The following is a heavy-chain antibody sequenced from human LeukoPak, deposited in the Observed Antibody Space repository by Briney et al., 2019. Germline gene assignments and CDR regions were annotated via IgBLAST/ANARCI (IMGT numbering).Heavy chain of an antibody. CDR1: GFIFSIYA. V-gene: IGHV3-23*01. J-gene: IGHJ4*02. D-gene: IGHD1-1*01. CDR3: VQETGHNWGYLDY. CDR2: VTNSGGST. Sequence: GGSLRLSCAASGFIFSIYAMSWVRQAPGKGLEWVSSVTNSGGSTYYADSVKHRFAISGDNSKNTLYLQMNTLRADDTAVYYCVQETGHNWGYLDYWGQGTLVTVSS.